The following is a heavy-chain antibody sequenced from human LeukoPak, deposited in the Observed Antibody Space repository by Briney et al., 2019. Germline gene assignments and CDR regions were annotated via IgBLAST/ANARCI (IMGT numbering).Heavy chain of an antibody. CDR3: ARFPVSGWCNFDY. J-gene: IGHJ4*02. CDR1: GFPLGSYS. CDR2: ISGTRNVV. V-gene: IGHV3-48*02. D-gene: IGHD6-19*01. Sequence: TGGSLRLSCLASGFPLGSYSMVWVRQSPGKGLEWISYISGTRNVVTYADSVRGRFTVYRDNAQSSLFLQMNSLKDEDTAVYHCARFPVSGWCNFDYWGRGTLVTVSS.